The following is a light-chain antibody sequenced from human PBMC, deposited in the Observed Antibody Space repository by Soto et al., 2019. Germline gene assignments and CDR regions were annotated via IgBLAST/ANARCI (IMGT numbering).Light chain of an antibody. V-gene: IGKV1-9*01. Sequence: DIQLTQSPSFLSASVGDRVTITCRASQGISSYLAWYQQKPGKAPKLLIYAASTLQSGVQSRFSGSGSGTEFTLTISSLQPEDFATYYCQQLNSYPFLTFGGGTKVEIK. CDR3: QQLNSYPFLT. J-gene: IGKJ4*01. CDR2: AAS. CDR1: QGISSY.